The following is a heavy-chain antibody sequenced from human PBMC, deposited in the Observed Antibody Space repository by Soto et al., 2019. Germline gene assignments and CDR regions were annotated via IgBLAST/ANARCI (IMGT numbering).Heavy chain of an antibody. CDR2: MNPTSGTT. CDR3: AREHSSSWRFDY. V-gene: IGHV1-8*01. J-gene: IGHJ4*02. D-gene: IGHD6-13*01. CDR1: GYTFTSYD. Sequence: QVQLVQSGAEVKKPGASVKVSCKASGYTFTSYDINWVRQATGQGLEWMGWMNPTSGTTGYAQKFQGRVTMTRNTSISTAYMELSSLRSEDTAVYYCAREHSSSWRFDYWGQGTLVTVSS.